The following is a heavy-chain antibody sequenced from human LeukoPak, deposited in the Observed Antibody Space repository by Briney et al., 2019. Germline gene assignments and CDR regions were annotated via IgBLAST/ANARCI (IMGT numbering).Heavy chain of an antibody. CDR2: ISWNSGSI. Sequence: GGSLRLACAASGFTFDDYAMHWVRQALGKGLEWVSGISWNSGSIGYADSVKGRFTISRDNAKNSLYLQMNSLRVEDTALYYCVKDMNGYCSSTICFPFDSWGQGTLVTVSS. V-gene: IGHV3-9*01. D-gene: IGHD2-2*01. J-gene: IGHJ4*02. CDR1: GFTFDDYA. CDR3: VKDMNGYCSSTICFPFDS.